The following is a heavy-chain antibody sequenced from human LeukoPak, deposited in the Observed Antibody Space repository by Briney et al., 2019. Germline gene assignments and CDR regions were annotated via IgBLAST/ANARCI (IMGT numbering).Heavy chain of an antibody. Sequence: GASVKVSCKASGYTFTGYYMHWVRQAPGQGLEWMGWINPNSGGTNYAQKFQGRVTMTRDASISAAYMELSRLTSDDTAVYYCARVRVGEDLGYWGQGTLVTVSS. CDR2: INPNSGGT. CDR3: ARVRVGEDLGY. D-gene: IGHD3-16*01. CDR1: GYTFTGYY. J-gene: IGHJ4*02. V-gene: IGHV1-2*02.